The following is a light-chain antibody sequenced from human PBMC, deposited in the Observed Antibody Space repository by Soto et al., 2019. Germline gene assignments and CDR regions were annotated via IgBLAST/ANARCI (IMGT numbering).Light chain of an antibody. J-gene: IGKJ1*01. V-gene: IGKV1-39*01. CDR1: QSISSY. Sequence: DIQMTQSPSSLSASVGDRVTITCRASQSISSYLNWYQQKPGKAPKLLIYAASSLQSGVPSRFSGSGSGTDFTLTISSLQPEDFATYYCQQSCSTPRTFGQGTKVDMK. CDR2: AAS. CDR3: QQSCSTPRT.